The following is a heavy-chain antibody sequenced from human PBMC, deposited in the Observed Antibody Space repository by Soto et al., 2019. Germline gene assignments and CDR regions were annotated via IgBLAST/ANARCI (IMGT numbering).Heavy chain of an antibody. CDR1: CYSIRNGYY. J-gene: IGHJ5*02. CDR2: IYHSGST. V-gene: IGHV4-38-2*01. D-gene: IGHD2-21*02. CDR3: ARVGPYCGGDCYSPPP. Sequence: ASETLSLTCAVSCYSIRNGYYWGWIRQPPGKGLEWIGTIYHSGSTYYNPSLKSRVTISVDASENHFSLKLSSVTAADTAVYYCARVGPYCGGDCYSPPPWGQGTLVTVSS.